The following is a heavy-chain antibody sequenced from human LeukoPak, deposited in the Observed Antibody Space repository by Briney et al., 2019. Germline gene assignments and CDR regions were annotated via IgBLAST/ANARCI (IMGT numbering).Heavy chain of an antibody. D-gene: IGHD3-22*01. J-gene: IGHJ1*01. CDR2: ISSSSSTI. V-gene: IGHV3-48*02. CDR1: GFTFSTYS. CDR3: AKDSDYYHSSGYYYAYFQH. Sequence: GGSLRLSCAVSGFTFSTYSMNWVRQAPGKGLEWVSYISSSSSTIYYADSVKGRFTISRDNAKNSLYLQMNSLRDEDTAAYYCAKDSDYYHSSGYYYAYFQHWGQGTLVTASS.